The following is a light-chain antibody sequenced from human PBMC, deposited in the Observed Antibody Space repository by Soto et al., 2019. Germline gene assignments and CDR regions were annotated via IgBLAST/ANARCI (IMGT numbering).Light chain of an antibody. Sequence: QSVLTQPPSVSGSPGQRVTISCTGSSSNIGAGNDVHWYKKLPGTAPKLLMYGDTNRPSGVPDRFSGSKSGTSASLAITGLQAEDEADYYCQSYDRGRSGSVFGGGTKLTVL. CDR2: GDT. V-gene: IGLV1-40*01. CDR1: SSNIGAGND. J-gene: IGLJ3*02. CDR3: QSYDRGRSGSV.